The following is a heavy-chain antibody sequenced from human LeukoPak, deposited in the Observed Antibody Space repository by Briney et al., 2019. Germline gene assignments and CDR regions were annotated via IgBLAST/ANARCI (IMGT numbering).Heavy chain of an antibody. J-gene: IGHJ4*02. V-gene: IGHV3-23*01. CDR1: GFIFSNYA. CDR3: AKWGDYDVLTGYYDPDN. CDR2: IVGSGVNT. D-gene: IGHD3-9*01. Sequence: GASLRLSCAASGFIFSNYAMSWARQAPGKGLEWVSAIVGSGVNTYYADSVKGRFTISRDNPRNTLYLQMNSLRAEDTAVYYFAKWGDYDVLTGYYDPDNWGQGTLVTVSS.